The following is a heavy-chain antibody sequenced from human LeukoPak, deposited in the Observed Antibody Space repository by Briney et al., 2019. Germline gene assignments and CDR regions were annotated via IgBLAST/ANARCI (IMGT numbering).Heavy chain of an antibody. J-gene: IGHJ4*02. CDR2: IIPILGIA. CDR1: GYTFTSYG. V-gene: IGHV1-69*04. D-gene: IGHD1-26*01. CDR3: ARDQLGAPSFDY. Sequence: ASVKVSCKASGYTFTSYGISWVRQAPGQGLEWMGRIIPILGIANYAQKFQGRVTITADKSTSTAYMELSSLRSEDTAVYYCARDQLGAPSFDYWGQGTLVTVSP.